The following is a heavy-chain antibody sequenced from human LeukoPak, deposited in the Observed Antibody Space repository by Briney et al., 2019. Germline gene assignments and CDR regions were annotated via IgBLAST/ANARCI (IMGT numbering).Heavy chain of an antibody. CDR2: ISSSSTYI. D-gene: IGHD6-19*01. J-gene: IGHJ4*02. CDR3: AKVPYPGIAVAGVDH. CDR1: GFTFSNYE. V-gene: IGHV3-21*01. Sequence: PGGSLRLSCAASGFTFSNYEMNWVRQAPGKGLEWVSSISSSSTYIDYADSVKGRFTISRDNAKNSLYLQMNSLRADDTAVYYCAKVPYPGIAVAGVDHWGQGTLVTVSS.